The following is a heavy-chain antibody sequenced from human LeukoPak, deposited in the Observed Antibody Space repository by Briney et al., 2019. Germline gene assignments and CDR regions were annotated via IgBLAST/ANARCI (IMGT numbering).Heavy chain of an antibody. J-gene: IGHJ3*02. V-gene: IGHV3-23*01. CDR1: GFTFSSYA. D-gene: IGHD2-15*01. Sequence: GGSLRLSCAASGFTFSSYAMSWVRQAPEKGLEWVSAISGNGGSTYYADSVKGRFTISRDNSKNTLYLQMNSLRAEDTAVYYCARVGRAAHAFDIWGQGTMVTVSS. CDR3: ARVGRAAHAFDI. CDR2: ISGNGGST.